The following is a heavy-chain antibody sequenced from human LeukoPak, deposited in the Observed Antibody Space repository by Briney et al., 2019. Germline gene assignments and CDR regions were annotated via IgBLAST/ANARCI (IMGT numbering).Heavy chain of an antibody. J-gene: IGHJ4*02. CDR3: ARESKRFDLLTGSYSFDF. CDR1: GGSVSSSSYY. CDR2: VYYSGST. Sequence: ASETLSLTCTVSGGSVSSSSYYWAWIRQPPGKGLEWIGYVYYSGSTNYSPSLKSRVTISLDTSKKQISLSLRSVTAADTAVYYCARESKRFDLLTGSYSFDFWGQGTLVAVSS. D-gene: IGHD3-9*01. V-gene: IGHV4-61*01.